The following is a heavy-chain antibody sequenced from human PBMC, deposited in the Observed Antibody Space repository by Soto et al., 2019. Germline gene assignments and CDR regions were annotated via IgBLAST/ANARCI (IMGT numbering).Heavy chain of an antibody. CDR2: ISYDGSDK. Sequence: QVQLVESGGGVVQPGRSLRLSCAASGFTFSSYSMHWVRQAPGKGLEWVAAISYDGSDKYYADSVKGRFTISRDNSKNTLYLQMNSLRAEDTAVYYCAREAGVYGSGSYGMAVWGQGTTVTVSS. CDR1: GFTFSSYS. J-gene: IGHJ6*02. D-gene: IGHD3-10*01. CDR3: AREAGVYGSGSYGMAV. V-gene: IGHV3-30-3*01.